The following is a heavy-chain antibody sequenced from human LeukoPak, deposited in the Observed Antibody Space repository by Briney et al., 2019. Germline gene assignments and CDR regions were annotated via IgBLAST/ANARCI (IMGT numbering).Heavy chain of an antibody. J-gene: IGHJ5*02. CDR1: GHSFSNYW. V-gene: IGHV5-51*01. CDR3: ARIFWSGYPQGFDP. Sequence: GESLKISCKASGHSFSNYWIGWVRQVPGKGLEWMGIIHPADSDTAYSPSLQGQVTISADKSISTAYLQWSSLKASDTAMYYCARIFWSGYPQGFDPWGQGTLVTVSS. CDR2: IHPADSDT. D-gene: IGHD3-3*01.